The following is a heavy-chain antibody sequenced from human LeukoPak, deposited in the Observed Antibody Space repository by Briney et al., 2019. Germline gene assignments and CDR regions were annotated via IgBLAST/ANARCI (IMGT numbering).Heavy chain of an antibody. CDR3: ASRKLGNDY. V-gene: IGHV4-59*01. J-gene: IGHJ4*02. CDR1: GGSISSYH. CDR2: IYHTGST. Sequence: SETLSLTCTDSGGSISSYHWSWIRQSPGKGLEWIGYIYHTGSTSYSPSLKSRVTISADTSQNQFSLKLSSVTAADTAVYYCASRKLGNDYWGQGTLVTVSS. D-gene: IGHD7-27*01.